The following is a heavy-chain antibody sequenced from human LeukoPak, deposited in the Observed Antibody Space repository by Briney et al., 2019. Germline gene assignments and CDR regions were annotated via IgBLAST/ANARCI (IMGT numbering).Heavy chain of an antibody. CDR3: AKVPSTSTVVAATWLDYFDY. CDR1: GFTFSSYA. J-gene: IGHJ4*02. D-gene: IGHD2-15*01. Sequence: GGSLRLSCAASGFTFSSYAMSWVRQAPGKGLEWVSAISGSGGSTYYADSVKGRFTISRDNSKNTLYLQMNSLRAEDTAVYYCAKVPSTSTVVAATWLDYFDYWGQGTLVTVSS. CDR2: ISGSGGST. V-gene: IGHV3-23*01.